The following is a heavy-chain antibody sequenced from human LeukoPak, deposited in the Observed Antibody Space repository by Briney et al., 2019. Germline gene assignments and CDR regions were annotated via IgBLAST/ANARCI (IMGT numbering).Heavy chain of an antibody. J-gene: IGHJ4*02. CDR3: ARGYCSSTSCYGFDY. D-gene: IGHD2-2*01. CDR2: INHSGST. V-gene: IGHV4-34*01. Sequence: PSETLSLTCAVYGESFSGYYWSWIRQPPGKGLEWIGEINHSGSTNYNPSLKSRVTISVDTSKNQFSLKLSSVTAADTAVYYCARGYCSSTSCYGFDYWGQGTLVTVSS. CDR1: GESFSGYY.